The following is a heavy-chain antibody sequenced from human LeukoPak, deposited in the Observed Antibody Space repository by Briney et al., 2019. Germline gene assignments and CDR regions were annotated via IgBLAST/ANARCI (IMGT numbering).Heavy chain of an antibody. J-gene: IGHJ4*02. Sequence: AGSLRLSCAASGFTFRIYELHWVRQAPGKGLEWVSYITSSGDGVYYAHSVRGRFTISRDNAKNSLYLEMNSLRAEDTAVYYCPRDRGSRSNSPYYFDYWGQGALVTVSS. CDR1: GFTFRIYE. CDR2: ITSSGDGV. D-gene: IGHD4-11*01. CDR3: PRDRGSRSNSPYYFDY. V-gene: IGHV3-48*03.